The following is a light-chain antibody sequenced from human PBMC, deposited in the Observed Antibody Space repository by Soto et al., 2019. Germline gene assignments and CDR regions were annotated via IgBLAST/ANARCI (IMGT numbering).Light chain of an antibody. CDR1: SSDVGPYNY. CDR3: ASYTTSATYV. V-gene: IGLV2-14*03. Sequence: SALPQPASVSGSPGQSITISCTGTSSDVGPYNYVSWYQQHPGKAPKLVIYDVSDRPSGVSARFSGSKSGYTASLTISGLQAEDEADYYCASYTTSATYVFGTGTKVTVL. CDR2: DVS. J-gene: IGLJ1*01.